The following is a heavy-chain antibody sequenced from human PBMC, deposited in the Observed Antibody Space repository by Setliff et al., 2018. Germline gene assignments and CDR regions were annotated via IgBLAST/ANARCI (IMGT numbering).Heavy chain of an antibody. Sequence: SETLSLTCAVSGYSISSGFSWVWIRQSPGKGLEWIGRILFSGDTYYNPSLNSRVTISADTSKNQFSLNLSSVTAADTAVYYCASQRLARYFESWGQGSLVTVSS. D-gene: IGHD2-21*01. CDR2: ILFSGDT. CDR3: ASQRLARYFES. J-gene: IGHJ4*02. V-gene: IGHV4-38-2*01. CDR1: GYSISSGFS.